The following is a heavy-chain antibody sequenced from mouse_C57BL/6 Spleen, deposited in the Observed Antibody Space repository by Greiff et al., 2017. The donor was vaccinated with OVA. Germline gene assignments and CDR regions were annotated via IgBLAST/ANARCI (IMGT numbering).Heavy chain of an antibody. D-gene: IGHD1-1*01. CDR2: ILPGSGST. V-gene: IGHV1-9*01. Sequence: QVQLQQSGAELMKPGASVKLSCKATGYTFTGYWIEWVKQRPGHGLEWIGEILPGSGSTNYNEKFKGKATFTADTSSNTAYMQLSSLTSADSVIYSCALITAVVVGFDYWGQGTTLTVSS. CDR1: GYTFTGYW. CDR3: ALITAVVVGFDY. J-gene: IGHJ2*01.